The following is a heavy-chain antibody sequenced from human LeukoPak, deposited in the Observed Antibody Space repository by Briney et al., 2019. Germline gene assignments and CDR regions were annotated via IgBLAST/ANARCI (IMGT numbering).Heavy chain of an antibody. V-gene: IGHV4-4*07. D-gene: IGHD3-22*01. CDR2: IYTSGST. J-gene: IGHJ5*02. CDR3: ARERITMIVVVSSNWFDP. Sequence: PSETLSLTCAVYGGSFSGYYWSWIRQPAGKGLEWIGRIYTSGSTNYNPSLKSRVTMSVDTSKNQFSLKLSSVTAADTAVYYCARERITMIVVVSSNWFDPWGQGTLVTVSS. CDR1: GGSFSGYY.